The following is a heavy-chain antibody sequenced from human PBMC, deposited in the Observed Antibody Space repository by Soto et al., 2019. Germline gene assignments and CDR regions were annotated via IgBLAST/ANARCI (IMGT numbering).Heavy chain of an antibody. V-gene: IGHV3-7*05. CDR1: GSTLSSHW. Sequence: DVQLVESGGGLVQPGGSLRLSCVISGSTLSSHWMTWVRQAPGKGLEWVASINQDGVVKHYLDSVKGRFTISRDTAKNSLYLNMDSLRVEDNAVYYCAKDQGSGSYPYWCQGTLVTVS. J-gene: IGHJ4*02. CDR3: AKDQGSGSYPY. D-gene: IGHD1-26*01. CDR2: INQDGVVK.